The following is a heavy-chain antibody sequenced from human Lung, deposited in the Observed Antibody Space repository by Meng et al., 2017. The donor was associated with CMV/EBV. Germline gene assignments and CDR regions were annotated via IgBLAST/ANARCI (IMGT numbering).Heavy chain of an antibody. V-gene: IGHV4-39*01. J-gene: IGHJ4*02. CDR1: AASFTTSSYY. CDR3: VRRFHLTCPAD. Sequence: SQTLSLXXPIFAASFTTSSYYWVWLRHPPGKGLEWVGRFYYDGSTYYNPSLKGRVTVSVDTSKNQFSLKVTSVTAADTAMHYCVRRFHLTCPADWGRGTLVTVSS. CDR2: FYYDGST. D-gene: IGHD1-14*01.